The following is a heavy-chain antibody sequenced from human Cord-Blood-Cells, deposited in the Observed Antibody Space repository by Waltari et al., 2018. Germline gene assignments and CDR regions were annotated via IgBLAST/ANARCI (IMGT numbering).Heavy chain of an antibody. V-gene: IGHV4-34*01. J-gene: IGHJ5*02. CDR2: INHSGST. CDR3: ARGVRIAARHPYYVGWFDP. D-gene: IGHD6-6*01. CDR1: GGSFTCSF. Sequence: QVQLQQWGAGLLKPSATLSLTCAVHGGSFTCSFWGWIRQPPGKRLEWIGEINHSGSTNYNPSLKSRVTISVDTSKNQFSLKLSSVTAADTAVYYCARGVRIAARHPYYVGWFDPWGQGTLVTVSS.